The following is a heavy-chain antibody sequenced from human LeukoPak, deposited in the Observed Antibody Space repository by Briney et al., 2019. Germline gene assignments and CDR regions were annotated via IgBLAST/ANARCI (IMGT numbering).Heavy chain of an antibody. D-gene: IGHD3-22*01. V-gene: IGHV3-23*01. Sequence: PGGSLRLSCAASGFTFSSCAMSWVRQAPGEGLEWVSAMSGSGGMTYSADSVKGRFTISRDNSKDTLYLQMNSLRAEDTAIYYCAKGPFFYYDASGYNYFESWGQGTLVTVSS. CDR2: MSGSGGMT. CDR3: AKGPFFYYDASGYNYFES. CDR1: GFTFSSCA. J-gene: IGHJ4*02.